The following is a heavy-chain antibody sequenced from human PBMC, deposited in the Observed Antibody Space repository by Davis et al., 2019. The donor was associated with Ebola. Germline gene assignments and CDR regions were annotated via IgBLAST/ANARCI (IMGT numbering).Heavy chain of an antibody. CDR3: GRDRDSSGWYYPPPTSYYFDY. Sequence: PGGSLRLSCATSGFTFSDHYMDWIRQPPGKGLEWVARIRNKANSYTTEYAASVKGRLIISRDESQKSLYLQMNSLRAEDTAVYYCGRDRDSSGWYYPPPTSYYFDYWGQGTLVTVSS. J-gene: IGHJ4*02. CDR2: IRNKANSYTT. V-gene: IGHV3-72*01. CDR1: GFTFSDHY. D-gene: IGHD6-19*01.